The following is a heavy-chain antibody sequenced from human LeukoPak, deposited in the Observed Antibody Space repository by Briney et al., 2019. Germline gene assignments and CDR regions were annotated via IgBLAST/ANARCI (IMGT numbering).Heavy chain of an antibody. CDR3: AKGNEWLRFVSLDY. Sequence: PGGSLRLSCAASGFTFSSYAMSWVRQAPGKGLEWVSAISGSGGSTYYADSVKGRFTISRDNSKNTLYLQMNSLRAEDTAVYYCAKGNEWLRFVSLDYWGQGTLVTVSS. CDR2: ISGSGGST. CDR1: GFTFSSYA. J-gene: IGHJ4*02. D-gene: IGHD5-12*01. V-gene: IGHV3-23*01.